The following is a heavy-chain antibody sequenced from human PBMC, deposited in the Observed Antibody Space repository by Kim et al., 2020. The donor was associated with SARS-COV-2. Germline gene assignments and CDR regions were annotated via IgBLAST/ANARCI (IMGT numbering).Heavy chain of an antibody. J-gene: IGHJ4*02. V-gene: IGHV3-74*01. CDR1: GFTFSNYW. CDR2: IAYDGSIT. Sequence: GGSLRLSCAASGFTFSNYWMHWVRQAPGKGLVWISRIAYDGSITTYADSVKVRFTISRDNAKNTLYLQMNSLRAEDTAVYYCTRDTPLPGQTYDYWGQGT. D-gene: IGHD2-15*01. CDR3: TRDTPLPGQTYDY.